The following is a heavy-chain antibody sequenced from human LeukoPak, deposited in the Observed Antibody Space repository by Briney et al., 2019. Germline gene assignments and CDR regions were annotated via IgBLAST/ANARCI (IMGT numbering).Heavy chain of an antibody. Sequence: PSETLSLTCTGSGGTIRDYYGSWIRQPPGKGLEWVGYIYHSGSTSYNPSPKSRVTISVETSKNQFSLKLSSVTAADTAVYYCARHFAGPGTYTPYFGMDVWGQGATVTVSS. CDR1: GGTIRDYY. J-gene: IGHJ6*02. CDR2: IYHSGST. V-gene: IGHV4-59*08. D-gene: IGHD3-3*01. CDR3: ARHFAGPGTYTPYFGMDV.